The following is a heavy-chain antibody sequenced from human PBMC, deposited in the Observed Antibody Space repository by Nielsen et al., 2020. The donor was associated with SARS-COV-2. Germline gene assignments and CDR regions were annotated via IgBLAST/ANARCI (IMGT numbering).Heavy chain of an antibody. Sequence: WIRQPPGKGLEWVAVIWYDGSNKYYADSVKGRFTISRDNSKNTLYLHMNSLRAEDTAVYYCARGNGWGSYFDYWGQGTLVTVSS. D-gene: IGHD7-27*01. J-gene: IGHJ4*02. V-gene: IGHV3-33*01. CDR3: ARGNGWGSYFDY. CDR2: IWYDGSNK.